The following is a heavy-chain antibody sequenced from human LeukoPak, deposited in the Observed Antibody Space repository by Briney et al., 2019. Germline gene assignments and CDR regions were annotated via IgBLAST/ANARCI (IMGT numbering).Heavy chain of an antibody. V-gene: IGHV1-2*02. CDR1: GYTFTDYY. CDR2: INPNSGGT. D-gene: IGHD6-13*01. Sequence: ASVKVSCKASGYTFTDYYIHWVRQASGQGLEWMGWINPNSGGTNHAQKFQGRVTMTRDTSISTAYMELNRLRSDDTAVYYCARYSSSWVNAFDIWGQGTMVTVSS. J-gene: IGHJ3*02. CDR3: ARYSSSWVNAFDI.